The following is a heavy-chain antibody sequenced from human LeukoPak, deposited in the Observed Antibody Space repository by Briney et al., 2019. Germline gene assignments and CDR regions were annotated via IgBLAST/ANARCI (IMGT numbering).Heavy chain of an antibody. D-gene: IGHD6-19*01. CDR2: IYPGDSDT. Sequence: GESLQISCQGSGYSFTSYWIGWVRQMPGKGLEWMGIIYPGDSDTRYSPSFQGQVTISADKSISTAYLQWSSLKASDTAMYYCARKAAGIWGANWFDPWGQGTLVTVSS. V-gene: IGHV5-51*01. CDR1: GYSFTSYW. J-gene: IGHJ5*02. CDR3: ARKAAGIWGANWFDP.